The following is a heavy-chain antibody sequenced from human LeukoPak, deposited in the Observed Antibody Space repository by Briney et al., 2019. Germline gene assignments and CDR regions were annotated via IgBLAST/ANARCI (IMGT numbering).Heavy chain of an antibody. D-gene: IGHD3-10*01. V-gene: IGHV3-30*04. J-gene: IGHJ4*02. CDR1: GFTFSSYA. CDR3: ARGSWFGIQEPVFLEY. CDR2: ISYDGSNK. Sequence: GRSLRLSCAASGFTFSSYAMHWVRQAPGKGLEWVVVISYDGSNKYYADSVKGRFTISRDNSKNTLYLQMNSLRAEDTAVYYCARGSWFGIQEPVFLEYWGQGTLVTVSS.